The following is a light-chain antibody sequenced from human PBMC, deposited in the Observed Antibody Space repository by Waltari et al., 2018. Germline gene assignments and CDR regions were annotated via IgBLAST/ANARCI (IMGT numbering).Light chain of an antibody. CDR1: SSAVGDSNY. CDR3: SSYTSSSTVV. J-gene: IGLJ2*01. Sequence: QSALTQPASVSGSPGQSTTISCTGTSSAVGDSNYVSWYQQHPGKAPKLMIYDVYNRPSGVYNRFSGSKSGNTASLTISGLQTEDEGDYYCSSYTSSSTVVFGGGTKLTVL. V-gene: IGLV2-14*03. CDR2: DVY.